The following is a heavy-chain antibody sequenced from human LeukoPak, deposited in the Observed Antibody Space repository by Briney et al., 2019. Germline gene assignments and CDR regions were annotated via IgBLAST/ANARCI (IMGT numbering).Heavy chain of an antibody. V-gene: IGHV3-48*03. CDR1: GFTFSTYE. D-gene: IGHD6-13*01. CDR3: ARGAAGGDFDY. Sequence: GGSLRLSCAASGFTFSTYEMDWLRQAPGKELEWVSYNSSRGSSIYYADSVKGRFTISRDNAKNSLYLQMSSLRVEDTAVYYCARGAAGGDFDYWGQGTLVTVSS. CDR2: NSSRGSSI. J-gene: IGHJ4*02.